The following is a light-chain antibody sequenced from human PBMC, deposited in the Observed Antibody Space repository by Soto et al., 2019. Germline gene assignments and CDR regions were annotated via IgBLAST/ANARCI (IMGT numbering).Light chain of an antibody. CDR2: KAS. Sequence: DIHITQSPSTLSGSFRDRFTITCLASQTISSWLAWYQQKPGKAPKLLIYKASTLKSGVPSRFSGSGSGTEFTLTISSLEPEDFAVYYCQQRSNWPPWTFGQGTKVDI. CDR3: QQRSNWPPWT. CDR1: QTISSW. V-gene: IGKV1-5*03. J-gene: IGKJ1*01.